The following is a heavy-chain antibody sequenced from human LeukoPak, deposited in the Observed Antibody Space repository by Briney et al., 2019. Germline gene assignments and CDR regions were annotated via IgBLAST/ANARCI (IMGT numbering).Heavy chain of an antibody. D-gene: IGHD3-22*01. CDR1: GGSISSSSYY. CDR3: ARDRSSGYYYDAFDI. Sequence: SETLSLTCTVSGGSISSSSYYWGWIRQPPGKGLEWIGSIYYSGSTYYNPSLKSRVTISVDTSKNQFSLKLSSVTAADTAVYYCARDRSSGYYYDAFDIWGQGTMVTVSS. V-gene: IGHV4-39*07. CDR2: IYYSGST. J-gene: IGHJ3*02.